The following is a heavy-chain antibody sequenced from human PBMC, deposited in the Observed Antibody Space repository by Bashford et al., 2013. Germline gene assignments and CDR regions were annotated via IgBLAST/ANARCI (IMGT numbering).Heavy chain of an antibody. J-gene: IGHJ5*02. CDR2: IIPIFGTA. D-gene: IGHD2-15*01. CDR3: ARAPGYCSGGSCYSEGMWFDP. Sequence: SVKVSCKASGGTFSSYAISWVRQAPGQGLEWMGGIIPIFGTANYAQKFQGRVTITADKSTSTAYMELSSLRSEDTAVYYCARAPGYCSGGSCYSEGMWFDPWGQGTLVTVSS. V-gene: IGHV1-69*06. CDR1: GGTFSSYA.